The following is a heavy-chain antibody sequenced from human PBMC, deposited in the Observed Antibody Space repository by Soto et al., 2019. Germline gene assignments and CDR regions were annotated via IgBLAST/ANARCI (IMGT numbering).Heavy chain of an antibody. CDR1: GATLDNYA. CDR2: TIPMFGTA. CDR3: AREQVSGPYFTH. Sequence: SVKVSCKTSGATLDNYAISWVRQAPGQGLEWMGGTIPMFGTAYYAQKFQGRVTIIADRSTATAYLEINSLRSEDTAVYYCAREQVSGPYFTHWGQGTLVTVSS. V-gene: IGHV1-69*06. D-gene: IGHD3-10*01. J-gene: IGHJ4*02.